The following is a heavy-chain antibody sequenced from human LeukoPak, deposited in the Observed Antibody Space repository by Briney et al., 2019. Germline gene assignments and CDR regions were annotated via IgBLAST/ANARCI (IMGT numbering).Heavy chain of an antibody. Sequence: PGGSLRLSCAASGFTFDDYAMHWVRQAPGKGLEWVSGISWNSGSIGYADSVKGRFTISRDNAKNSLYLQMNSLRAEDTALYYCAHFGESANDYWGQGTLVTVSS. D-gene: IGHD3-10*01. CDR3: AHFGESANDY. J-gene: IGHJ4*02. CDR1: GFTFDDYA. V-gene: IGHV3-9*01. CDR2: ISWNSGSI.